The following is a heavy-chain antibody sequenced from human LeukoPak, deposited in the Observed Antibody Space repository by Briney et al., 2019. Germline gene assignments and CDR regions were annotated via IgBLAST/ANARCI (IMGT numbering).Heavy chain of an antibody. CDR2: IYPGDSDT. Sequence: GEALKISCKGSGYSFTNYWIGWVRQMPGKGLVWMGIIYPGDSDTKYSPSFQGQVTISADKSISTAYLQWSSLKASDTAMYYCATLRSGYYYDYFDYWGQGTLVTVSS. V-gene: IGHV5-51*01. J-gene: IGHJ4*02. CDR1: GYSFTNYW. CDR3: ATLRSGYYYDYFDY. D-gene: IGHD3-22*01.